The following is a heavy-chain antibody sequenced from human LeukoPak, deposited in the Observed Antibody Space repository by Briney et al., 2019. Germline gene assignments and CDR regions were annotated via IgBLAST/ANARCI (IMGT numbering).Heavy chain of an antibody. CDR2: IYYSGST. Sequence: SETLSLTCTVSGGSISIYYWSWLRQPPGMGLEWIGYIYYSGSTNYNPSLKSRVTISVDTSKNQFSLKLSSVTAADTAVYYCARHGYYHGQFDIWGQGTMVTVSS. CDR3: ARHGYYHGQFDI. J-gene: IGHJ3*02. CDR1: GGSISIYY. V-gene: IGHV4-59*08. D-gene: IGHD3-10*01.